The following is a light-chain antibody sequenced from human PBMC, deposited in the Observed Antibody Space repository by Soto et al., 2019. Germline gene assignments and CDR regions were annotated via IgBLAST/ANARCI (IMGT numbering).Light chain of an antibody. V-gene: IGKV3-20*01. J-gene: IGKJ1*01. Sequence: EIVLTHSPATLSSFPGDRVTLSCRASQYINTRLAWYQHRPGQAPRLLIYQTSLRAAGIPARFSGSGSGTDFTLTISRLEPEDFAVYFCQQFGNSPWTFGQGTKVDIK. CDR3: QQFGNSPWT. CDR2: QTS. CDR1: QYINTR.